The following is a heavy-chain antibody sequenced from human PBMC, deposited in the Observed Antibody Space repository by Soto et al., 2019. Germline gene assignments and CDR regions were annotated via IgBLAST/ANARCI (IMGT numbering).Heavy chain of an antibody. Sequence: PGGSLRLSCAASGFTFSSYGMHWVRQAPGKGLEWVAVISYDGSNKYYADSVKGRFTISRDNSKNTLYLQMNSLRAEDTAVYYCAKFYRLWPVGVSYFDYWGQGTLVTVSS. J-gene: IGHJ4*02. V-gene: IGHV3-30*18. CDR3: AKFYRLWPVGVSYFDY. D-gene: IGHD3-22*01. CDR1: GFTFSSYG. CDR2: ISYDGSNK.